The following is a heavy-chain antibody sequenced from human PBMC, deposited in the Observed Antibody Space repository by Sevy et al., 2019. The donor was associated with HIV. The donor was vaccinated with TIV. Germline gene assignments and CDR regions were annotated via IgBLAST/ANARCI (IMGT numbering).Heavy chain of an antibody. J-gene: IGHJ4*01. CDR2: ISHSGSS. V-gene: IGHV4-59*01. Sequence: SETLSLTCNVSGDSISDYYWSWIRQSPWKGLEWIGYISHSGSSNHNPSLKRRVTLSADTSKNQISLKLTFVTAADTAVYYCARGKVLTDYWGHGTLVTVSS. CDR1: GDSISDYY. CDR3: ARGKVLTDY.